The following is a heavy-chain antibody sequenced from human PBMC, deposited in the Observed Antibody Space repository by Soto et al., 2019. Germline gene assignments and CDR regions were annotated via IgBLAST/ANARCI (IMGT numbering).Heavy chain of an antibody. J-gene: IGHJ5*02. CDR1: GGSFSGYY. Sequence: SETLSLTCAVYGGSFSGYYWSWIRQPPGKWLEWIGEINHSGSTNYNPSLKSRVTISVATSKNQLSLKLSSVTAADPAVYYCAHSSGWPRGSFRWFDPWGQGTLVTVSS. D-gene: IGHD6-19*01. CDR3: AHSSGWPRGSFRWFDP. V-gene: IGHV4-34*01. CDR2: INHSGST.